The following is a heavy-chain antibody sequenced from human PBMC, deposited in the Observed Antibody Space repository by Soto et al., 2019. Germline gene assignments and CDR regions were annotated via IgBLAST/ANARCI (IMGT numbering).Heavy chain of an antibody. CDR3: ARRIAFGYCMDV. J-gene: IGHJ6*02. D-gene: IGHD3-3*02. V-gene: IGHV3-64*01. CDR2: ITSNGGNT. Sequence: EVQMVESGGGLVQPGGSLRLSCAASGFTFSSYAMHWVRQAPGKGLEYVSAITSNGGNTDYASYVKGRFTISRDNSKNTQYHQMGSLRAEDMAVYYCARRIAFGYCMDVWGQGTTVTVSS. CDR1: GFTFSSYA.